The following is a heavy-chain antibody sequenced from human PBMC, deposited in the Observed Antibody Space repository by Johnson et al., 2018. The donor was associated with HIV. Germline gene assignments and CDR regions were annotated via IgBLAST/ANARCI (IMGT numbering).Heavy chain of an antibody. Sequence: EMQLVEFGGGLAKPGGSLRLSCAASGFTFTNAWMTWVRQAPGKGLEWVGRIKSKTDGGTTDYAAPVKARFTISRDDSKNTLYLQMNSLRAEDTAAYFCASGDDDGFWGQGTKVTVSS. V-gene: IGHV3-15*01. CDR1: GFTFTNAW. D-gene: IGHD5-12*01. J-gene: IGHJ3*01. CDR3: ASGDDDGF. CDR2: IKSKTDGGTT.